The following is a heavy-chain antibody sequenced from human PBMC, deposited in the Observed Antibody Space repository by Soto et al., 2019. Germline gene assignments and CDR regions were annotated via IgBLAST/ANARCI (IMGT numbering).Heavy chain of an antibody. D-gene: IGHD1-1*01. V-gene: IGHV3-23*01. Sequence: EVQLLEAGGGLVQPGGSLRLSCAASGFTFGTYAMSWVRQAPGKGLEWVSGITGSGGSTDYADSVKGRFTISRDTCRNSVLLKMSRLSVGDTAMKDCAGKYTTSPQLDSWGQGPRFTVSS. J-gene: IGHJ5*01. CDR3: AGKYTTSPQLDS. CDR2: ITGSGGST. CDR1: GFTFGTYA.